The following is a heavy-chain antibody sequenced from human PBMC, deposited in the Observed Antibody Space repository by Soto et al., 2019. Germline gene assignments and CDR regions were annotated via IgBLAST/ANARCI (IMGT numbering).Heavy chain of an antibody. D-gene: IGHD7-27*01. CDR2: IYYSGST. V-gene: IGHV4-59*01. CDR3: ARLPGDTESAAFDI. Sequence: SETLSLTCTVSVGSISSYYWSWMRQPPGKGLEWTGYIYYSGSTNYNPSLKSRVTISVDTSKNQFSLKLSSVTAADTAVYYCARLPGDTESAAFDIWGQGTMVTVPS. J-gene: IGHJ3*02. CDR1: VGSISSYY.